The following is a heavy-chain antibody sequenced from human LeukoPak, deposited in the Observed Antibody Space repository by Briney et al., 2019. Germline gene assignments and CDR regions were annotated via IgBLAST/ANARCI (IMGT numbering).Heavy chain of an antibody. J-gene: IGHJ6*02. Sequence: SQTLSLTCTVSGGSIGSGSYYWSWIRQPAGKGLEWIGRIYTSGSTNYNPSLKSRVTISVDTSKNQFSLKLSSVTAADTAVYYCARGRDDFWRNYYYYYGMDVWGQGTTVTVSS. D-gene: IGHD3-3*01. CDR3: ARGRDDFWRNYYYYYGMDV. V-gene: IGHV4-61*02. CDR1: GGSIGSGSYY. CDR2: IYTSGST.